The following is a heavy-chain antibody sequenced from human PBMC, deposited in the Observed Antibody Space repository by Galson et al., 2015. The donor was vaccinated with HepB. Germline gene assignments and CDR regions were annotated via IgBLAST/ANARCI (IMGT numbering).Heavy chain of an antibody. CDR1: GFTFSDYY. J-gene: IGHJ3*02. V-gene: IGHV3-11*01. Sequence: SLRLSCAASGFTFSDYYMSWIRQAPGKGLEWVSYISSSGSTIYYADSVKGRFTISRDNAKNSLYLQMNSLRAEDTAVYYCARANWYYYDSSGPLAEAFDIWGQGTMVTVSS. CDR2: ISSSGSTI. CDR3: ARANWYYYDSSGPLAEAFDI. D-gene: IGHD3-22*01.